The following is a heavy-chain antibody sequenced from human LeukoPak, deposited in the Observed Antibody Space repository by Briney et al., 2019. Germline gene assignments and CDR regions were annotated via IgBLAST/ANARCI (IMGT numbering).Heavy chain of an antibody. CDR2: IRYDGSNK. CDR1: GFTFSSYG. CDR3: ARDSSSWSRGDWFDP. D-gene: IGHD6-13*01. J-gene: IGHJ5*02. V-gene: IGHV3-30*02. Sequence: GGSLRLSCAASGFTFSSYGMHWVRQAPGKGLEWVAFIRYDGSNKYYADSVKGRFTISRDNSKNTLYLQMNSLRAEDTAVYFCARDSSSWSRGDWFDPWGQGTLVTVSS.